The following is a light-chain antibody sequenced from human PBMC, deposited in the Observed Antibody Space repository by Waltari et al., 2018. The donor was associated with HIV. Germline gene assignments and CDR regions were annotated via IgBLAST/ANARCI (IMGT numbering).Light chain of an antibody. CDR3: HQYNSYPLA. CDR1: QSISYM. Sequence: DIQMTQSPSFLSASVGDRVTITCRASQSISYMLAWYQQKPGKAPRLLIYMASGFENGGASRFSGRGSGTEFTLTISSLQPDDCATYYCHQYNSYPLAVGPGTKVAIK. V-gene: IGKV1-5*03. J-gene: IGKJ3*01. CDR2: MAS.